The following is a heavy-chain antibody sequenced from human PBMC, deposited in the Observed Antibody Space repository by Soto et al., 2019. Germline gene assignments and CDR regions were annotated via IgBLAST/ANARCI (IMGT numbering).Heavy chain of an antibody. CDR1: GGSISSGKY. D-gene: IGHD6-19*01. Sequence: QLQLQESGPGLVKPSETLSLTCTVSGGSISSGKYWGWVRQPPGKGLEWIGNLYYNGNTYYNPSLKSRVTISVDTSKNQFSLKLNSVTAADTAVYYCARPQTGYSGGSQFDPWGQGTLVTVSS. CDR2: LYYNGNT. J-gene: IGHJ5*02. CDR3: ARPQTGYSGGSQFDP. V-gene: IGHV4-39*01.